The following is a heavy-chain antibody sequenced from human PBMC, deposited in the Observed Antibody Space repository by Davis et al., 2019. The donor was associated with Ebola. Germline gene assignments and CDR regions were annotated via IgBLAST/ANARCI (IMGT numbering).Heavy chain of an antibody. D-gene: IGHD2-2*01. CDR3: AKQERCSSTSCYLSYYYYYMDV. Sequence: GESLKISCAASGFTFSSYGMHWVRQAPGKGLEWVAFIRYDGSNKYYADSVKGRFTISRDNSKNTLYLQMNSLRAEDTAVYYCAKQERCSSTSCYLSYYYYYMDVWGKGTTVTVSS. CDR2: IRYDGSNK. V-gene: IGHV3-30*02. CDR1: GFTFSSYG. J-gene: IGHJ6*03.